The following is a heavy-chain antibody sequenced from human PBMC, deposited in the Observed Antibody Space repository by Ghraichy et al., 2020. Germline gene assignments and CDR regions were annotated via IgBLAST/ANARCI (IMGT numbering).Heavy chain of an antibody. Sequence: GGSLRLSCAASGFTFSSYWMSWVRQAPGKGLEWVANIKQDGSEKYYVDSVKGRFTISRDNAKNSLYLQMNSLRAEDTAVYYCARVGGSYDPYLDYWGQGTLVTVSS. CDR2: IKQDGSEK. V-gene: IGHV3-7*01. CDR1: GFTFSSYW. D-gene: IGHD3-3*01. J-gene: IGHJ4*02. CDR3: ARVGGSYDPYLDY.